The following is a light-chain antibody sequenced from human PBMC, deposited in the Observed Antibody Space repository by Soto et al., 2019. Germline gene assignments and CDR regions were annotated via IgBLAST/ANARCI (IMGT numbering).Light chain of an antibody. J-gene: IGLJ2*01. CDR3: SSYTSSSTVV. Sequence: QSALTQPASVSGSPGQSITISCTGTSSDVGRYNYVSWYQQHPGKAPKLMIYDVSNRPSGVSNRFSGYKSGNTASLTISGLQAEDEADYYCSSYTSSSTVVFGGGTKLTVL. CDR2: DVS. CDR1: SSDVGRYNY. V-gene: IGLV2-14*01.